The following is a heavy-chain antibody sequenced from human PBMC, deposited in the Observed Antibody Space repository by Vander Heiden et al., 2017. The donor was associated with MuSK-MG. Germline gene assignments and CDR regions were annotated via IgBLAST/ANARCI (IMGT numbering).Heavy chain of an antibody. V-gene: IGHV4-39*01. CDR1: GGSISSSSYS. J-gene: IGHJ4*02. D-gene: IGHD3-16*01. Sequence: QLQLQESGPGLVKPSETLSPTCTVPGGSISSSSYSWCWIRQPPGKGLEWIGSIYYRGTTYYNPSLKSRVTISVDTSKNQFSLKLSSVTAADTAVYYCARQRGPSDIGGFGYYFDYWGRGTLVTVSS. CDR3: ARQRGPSDIGGFGYYFDY. CDR2: IYYRGTT.